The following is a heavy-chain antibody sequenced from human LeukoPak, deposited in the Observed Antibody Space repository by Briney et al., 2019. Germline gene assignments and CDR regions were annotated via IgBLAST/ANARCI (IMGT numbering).Heavy chain of an antibody. CDR1: GYTFSSYG. CDR2: ISAYNGNT. CDR3: ARGRYQLLSGPKAPYNWFDP. J-gene: IGHJ5*02. V-gene: IGHV1-18*01. D-gene: IGHD2-2*01. Sequence: ASVKVSCKASGYTFSSYGITWVRQAPGQGLEWMGWISAYNGNTHYAQKFQGRVTMTRDTSISTAYMELSRLRSDDTAVYYCARGRYQLLSGPKAPYNWFDPWGQGTLVTVSS.